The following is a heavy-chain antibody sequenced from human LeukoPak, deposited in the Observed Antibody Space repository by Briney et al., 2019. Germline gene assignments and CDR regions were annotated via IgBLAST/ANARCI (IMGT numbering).Heavy chain of an antibody. CDR1: GGSISSGGYY. D-gene: IGHD2-2*01. Sequence: PSETLSLTCTVSGGSISSGGYYWSWIRQPPGKGLEWIGYIYHSGSTYYNPSLKSRVTISVDTSKNQFSLKLSSVTAADTAVYYCARGYCSSASCPQFDPWGQGTLVTVSS. V-gene: IGHV4-30-2*01. CDR2: IYHSGST. J-gene: IGHJ5*02. CDR3: ARGYCSSASCPQFDP.